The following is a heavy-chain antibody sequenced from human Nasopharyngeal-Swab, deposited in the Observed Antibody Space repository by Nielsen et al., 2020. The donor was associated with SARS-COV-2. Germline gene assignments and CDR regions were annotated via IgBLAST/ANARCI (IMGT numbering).Heavy chain of an antibody. J-gene: IGHJ4*02. CDR2: MNPNSGNT. D-gene: IGHD5-24*01. V-gene: IGHV1-8*01. CDR1: GYTFTSYD. CDR3: TSLSRDDYNFDW. Sequence: ASVKVSCKASGYTFTSYDINWVRQATGQGLEWMGWMNPNSGNTGYAQKFQGRVTMTRNTSISTAYMELSSLRSEDTAMYYCTSLSRDDYNFDWWGQGTLVTVSS.